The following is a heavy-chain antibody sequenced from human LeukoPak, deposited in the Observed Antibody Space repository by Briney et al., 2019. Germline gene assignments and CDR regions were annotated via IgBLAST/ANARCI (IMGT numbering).Heavy chain of an antibody. D-gene: IGHD2-2*01. Sequence: GGSLRLSCAASGFTFSSYSMNWVRQAPGKRLEWVSSISSSSSYIYYADSVKGRFTISRDNAKNSLYLQMNSLRAEDAAVYYCARAYVVVPAALDYWGQGTLVTVSS. J-gene: IGHJ4*02. CDR2: ISSSSSYI. V-gene: IGHV3-21*01. CDR3: ARAYVVVPAALDY. CDR1: GFTFSSYS.